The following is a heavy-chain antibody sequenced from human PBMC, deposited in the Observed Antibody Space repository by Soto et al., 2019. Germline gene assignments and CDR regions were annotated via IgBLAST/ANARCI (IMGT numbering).Heavy chain of an antibody. CDR3: ARVPRPNYDFWSGYSNWFDP. Sequence: SVEVSCKASGGTFSSYAISWVRQAPGQGLEWMGGIIPIFGTANYAQKFQGRATITADESTSTAYMELSSLRSEDTAVYYCARVPRPNYDFWSGYSNWFDPWGQGTLVTVSS. V-gene: IGHV1-69*13. J-gene: IGHJ5*02. CDR1: GGTFSSYA. D-gene: IGHD3-3*01. CDR2: IIPIFGTA.